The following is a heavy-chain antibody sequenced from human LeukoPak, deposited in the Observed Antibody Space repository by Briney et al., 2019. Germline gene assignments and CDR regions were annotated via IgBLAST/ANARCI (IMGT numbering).Heavy chain of an antibody. J-gene: IGHJ5*02. D-gene: IGHD2-2*01. CDR2: IIPILGIG. V-gene: IGHV1-69*04. Sequence: ASVKVSCKASGGTFTSYTISWVRQAPGQGLEWMGRIIPILGIGNYAQKFQGRVTITADKSTSTAYMELSSLRSEDTAVYYCARDRAYCSSTSCYISAGFDPWGQGTLVTVSS. CDR3: ARDRAYCSSTSCYISAGFDP. CDR1: GGTFTSYT.